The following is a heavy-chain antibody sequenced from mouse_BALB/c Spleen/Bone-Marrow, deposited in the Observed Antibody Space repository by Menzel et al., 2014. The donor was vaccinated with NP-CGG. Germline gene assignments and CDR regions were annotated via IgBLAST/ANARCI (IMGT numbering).Heavy chain of an antibody. D-gene: IGHD2-4*01. Sequence: EVKLMESGAELVKPGASVKLSCTASGFNIKDTYMHWVKQRPEQGLEWIGRIDPASGNTEYDPKFQGKATITADTSSNTAYLQLSSLTSEDTAVYYCAGFGITKEEGYYYAMDYWGQGTSVTASS. CDR3: AGFGITKEEGYYYAMDY. CDR2: IDPASGNT. J-gene: IGHJ4*01. CDR1: GFNIKDTY. V-gene: IGHV14-3*02.